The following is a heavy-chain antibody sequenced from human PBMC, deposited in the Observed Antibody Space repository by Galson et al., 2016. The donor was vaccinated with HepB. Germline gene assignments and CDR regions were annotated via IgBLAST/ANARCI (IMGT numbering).Heavy chain of an antibody. CDR1: GFTFISYS. CDR2: ISSSGSYI. D-gene: IGHD1-26*01. V-gene: IGHV3-21*01. CDR3: APHGATAMKY. J-gene: IGHJ4*02. Sequence: SLRLSCAVSGFTFISYSMNWVRQAPGQGLEWISSISSSGSYIYYADSVKGRFTISRDNAKNSLYLHMNSLRAEDTAVYYCAPHGATAMKYWGQGTLVTVS.